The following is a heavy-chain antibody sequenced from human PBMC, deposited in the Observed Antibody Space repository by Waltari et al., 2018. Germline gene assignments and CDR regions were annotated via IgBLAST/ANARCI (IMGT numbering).Heavy chain of an antibody. CDR3: ARIYGSGTFIYMDV. J-gene: IGHJ6*03. CDR1: GGSIISYY. CDR2: IYPGATP. V-gene: IGHV4-4*07. D-gene: IGHD3-10*01. Sequence: QVQLQESGPGLVKPSETPSLTCTVSGGSIISYYWSWIRQPAGKGLEWLGRIYPGATPYYNPSLQTRIMMSVDTSQNQFSLKLSSVTAADTAVYYCARIYGSGTFIYMDVWGKGTTVTVSS.